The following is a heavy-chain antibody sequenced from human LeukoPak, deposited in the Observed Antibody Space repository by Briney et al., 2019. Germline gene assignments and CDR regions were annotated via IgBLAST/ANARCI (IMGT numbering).Heavy chain of an antibody. V-gene: IGHV4-34*01. CDR1: GGSFSGYY. CDR2: INHSGST. Sequence: SETLSLTCAVYGGSFSGYYWSWIRQPPGKGLEWIGEINHSGSTNYNPSLKSRVTISVDTSKNQFSLKLSSVTAADTAVYYCARGRQRPLRPCYMDVWGKGTTVTVSS. D-gene: IGHD4-17*01. CDR3: ARGRQRPLRPCYMDV. J-gene: IGHJ6*03.